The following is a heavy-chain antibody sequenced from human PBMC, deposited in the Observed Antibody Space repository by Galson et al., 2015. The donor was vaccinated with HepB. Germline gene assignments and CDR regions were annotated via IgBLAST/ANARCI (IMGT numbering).Heavy chain of an antibody. J-gene: IGHJ5*02. CDR1: GFTFSNYT. D-gene: IGHD3-3*01. V-gene: IGHV3-21*01. Sequence: SLKVSCAASGFTFSNYTMHWVRQAPGQGLEWISSISRSTTYINYADSVKGRFTITRDNANKSLYLHMNSLRSEDTAVYYCARDSRAREFWWGHDWFDPWGQGTLVTVSS. CDR3: ARDSRAREFWWGHDWFDP. CDR2: ISRSTTYI.